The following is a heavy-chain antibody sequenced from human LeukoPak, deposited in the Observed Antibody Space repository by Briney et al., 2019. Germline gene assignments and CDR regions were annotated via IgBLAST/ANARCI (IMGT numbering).Heavy chain of an antibody. CDR1: GLTFSSYG. J-gene: IGHJ6*03. V-gene: IGHV3-23*01. CDR2: ISGSGGST. D-gene: IGHD3-10*01. CDR3: AKDNGYYGSGGMDV. Sequence: QPGGSLRLSCAASGLTFSSYGMSWVRQAPGKGLEWVSAISGSGGSTYYADSVKGRFTISRDNSKNTLYLQMNSLRAEDTAVYYCAKDNGYYGSGGMDVWGKGTTVTISS.